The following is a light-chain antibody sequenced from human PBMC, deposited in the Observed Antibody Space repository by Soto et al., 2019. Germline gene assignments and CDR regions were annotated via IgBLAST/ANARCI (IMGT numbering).Light chain of an antibody. J-gene: IGLJ3*02. CDR3: CSYAGGYTGV. V-gene: IGLV2-11*01. CDR2: S. Sequence: QSALTQPRSVSGSPGQSVTISCTGTDVGSYGYVSWYQQHPGKVPKLISTLPSGVPDRFSGSKSGNTASLTISGLQAEDEADYYCCSYAGGYTGVFGGGTKLTVL. CDR1: DVGSYGY.